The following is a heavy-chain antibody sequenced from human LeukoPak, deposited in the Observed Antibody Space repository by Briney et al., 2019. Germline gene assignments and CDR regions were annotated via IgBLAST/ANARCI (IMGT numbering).Heavy chain of an antibody. D-gene: IGHD2-2*01. CDR3: AKDEEDIVVVPAAINAFDI. CDR1: GFTFSSYA. J-gene: IGHJ3*02. Sequence: GGSLRLSCAASGFTFSSYAMSWVRQAPGKGLEWVSAISGSGGSTYYADSVKGRFTISRDISKNTLYLQMNSLRAEDTAVYYCAKDEEDIVVVPAAINAFDIWGQGTMVTVSS. V-gene: IGHV3-23*01. CDR2: ISGSGGST.